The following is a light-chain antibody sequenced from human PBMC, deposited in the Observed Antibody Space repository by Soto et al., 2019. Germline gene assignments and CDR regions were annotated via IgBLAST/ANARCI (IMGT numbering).Light chain of an antibody. J-gene: IGKJ1*01. CDR2: GAS. CDR1: EYVNNN. Sequence: EIVMTQSPANLSVSPGERAMLSCRASEYVNNNLAWYQQKPGQAPRLLIFGASTRATDTPARFSGSGSGTEFTLTISSPLSADSAVYYCQQYKKWPPWTFGQGTKVEIK. CDR3: QQYKKWPPWT. V-gene: IGKV3-15*01.